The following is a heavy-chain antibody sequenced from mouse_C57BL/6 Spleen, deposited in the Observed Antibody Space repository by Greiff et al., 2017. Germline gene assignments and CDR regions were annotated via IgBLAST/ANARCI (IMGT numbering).Heavy chain of an antibody. CDR2: INPNNGGT. V-gene: IGHV1-26*01. CDR3: ARERGFYYAMDY. Sequence: EVQLQQSGPELVKPGASVKISCKASGYTFTDYYMNWVKQSHGKSLEWIGDINPNNGGTSYNQKFKGKATLTVDKSSSTAYMELRSLTSEDSAVYYCARERGFYYAMDYWGKGTSVTGAS. CDR1: GYTFTDYY. J-gene: IGHJ4*01.